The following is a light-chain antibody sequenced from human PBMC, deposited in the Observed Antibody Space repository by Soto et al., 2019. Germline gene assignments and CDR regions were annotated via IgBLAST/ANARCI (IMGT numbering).Light chain of an antibody. V-gene: IGKV1-39*01. Sequence: DIQMTQSPSSLSASEGDRVTITCRASQSINRHVNWYQQKPGRAPKLLIYGASYLQSDAPSRFSGSGSGTDFTLTVRDLQPEDFATYYCQQGYSLPVTFGQGTRLEIK. J-gene: IGKJ5*01. CDR1: QSINRH. CDR2: GAS. CDR3: QQGYSLPVT.